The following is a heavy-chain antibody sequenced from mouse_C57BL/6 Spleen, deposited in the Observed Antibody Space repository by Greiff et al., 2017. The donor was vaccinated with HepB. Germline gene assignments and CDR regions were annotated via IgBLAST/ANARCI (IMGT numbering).Heavy chain of an antibody. CDR2: IHPNSGST. Sequence: QVQLQQPGAELVKPGASVKLSCKASGYTFTSYWMHWVKQRPGQGLEWIGMIHPNSGSTNYNEKFKSKATLTVDKSSSTAYMQLSSLTSEDSAVYYCARPPLYDYVYYYAMDYWGQGTSVTVSS. J-gene: IGHJ4*01. CDR3: ARPPLYDYVYYYAMDY. D-gene: IGHD2-4*01. CDR1: GYTFTSYW. V-gene: IGHV1-64*01.